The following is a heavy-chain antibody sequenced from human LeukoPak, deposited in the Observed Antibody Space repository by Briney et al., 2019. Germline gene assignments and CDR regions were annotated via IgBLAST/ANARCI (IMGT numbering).Heavy chain of an antibody. CDR2: ISGSGGST. J-gene: IGHJ4*02. Sequence: GGSLRLSCAASGVTFSSDAMSWVRQAPGKGLEWVSGISGSGGSTYYADPVKGRFTISRDNSKNTLYLQMNSLRAEDRAVYYCAKDRVLLWFGNSPDYWGQGTLVTVSS. D-gene: IGHD3-10*01. CDR3: AKDRVLLWFGNSPDY. V-gene: IGHV3-23*01. CDR1: GVTFSSDA.